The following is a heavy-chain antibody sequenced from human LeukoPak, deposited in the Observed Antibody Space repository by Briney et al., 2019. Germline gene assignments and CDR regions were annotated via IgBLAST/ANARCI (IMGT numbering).Heavy chain of an antibody. CDR2: MNPNSGNT. J-gene: IGHJ6*03. Sequence: EASVKVSCKASGYTFTSYGISWVRQATGQGLEWMGWMNPNSGNTGYAQKFQGRVTITRNTSISTAYMELSSLRSEDTAVYYCARGRGYYDSSGYYYYMDVWGKGTTVTVSS. CDR1: GYTFTSYG. V-gene: IGHV1-8*03. D-gene: IGHD3-22*01. CDR3: ARGRGYYDSSGYYYYMDV.